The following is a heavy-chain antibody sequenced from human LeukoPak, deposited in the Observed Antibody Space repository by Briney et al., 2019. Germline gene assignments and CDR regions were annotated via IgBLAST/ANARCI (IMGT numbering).Heavy chain of an antibody. D-gene: IGHD3-10*01. CDR2: IRYDGSNK. V-gene: IGHV3-30*02. Sequence: GRSLRLSCAASGFTFSSYGMHWVRQAPGKGLEWVAFIRYDGSNKYYADSVKGRFTISRDNSKNTLYLQMNSLRAEDTAVYYCAKDGPYYYGSVNNWFDPWGQGTLVTVSS. J-gene: IGHJ5*02. CDR3: AKDGPYYYGSVNNWFDP. CDR1: GFTFSSYG.